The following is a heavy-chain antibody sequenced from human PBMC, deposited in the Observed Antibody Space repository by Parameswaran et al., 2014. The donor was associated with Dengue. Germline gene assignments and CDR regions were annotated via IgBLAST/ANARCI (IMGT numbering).Heavy chain of an antibody. V-gene: IGHV3-23*01. D-gene: IGHD4-17*01. Sequence: WIRQPPGKGLEWVSAISGSGDSTYYADSVKGRLTISRDNSKNTLYLQMNSPRAEDTAVYYCAKRSDYGDYRDWFDPWGQGTLVTVSS. CDR3: AKRSDYGDYRDWFDP. CDR2: ISGSGDST. J-gene: IGHJ5*02.